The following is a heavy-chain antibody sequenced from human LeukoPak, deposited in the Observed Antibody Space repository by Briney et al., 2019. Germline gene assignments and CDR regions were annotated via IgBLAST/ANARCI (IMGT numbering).Heavy chain of an antibody. Sequence: SETLSLTCAVYGGSFSGYYWSWIRQPPGKGLEWIGYIYYSGSTNYNPSLKSRVTISVDTSKNQFSLKLSSVTAADTAVYYCARASSLTNFDYWGQGTLVTVSS. V-gene: IGHV4-59*08. CDR2: IYYSGST. CDR1: GGSFSGYY. D-gene: IGHD4-17*01. CDR3: ARASSLTNFDY. J-gene: IGHJ4*02.